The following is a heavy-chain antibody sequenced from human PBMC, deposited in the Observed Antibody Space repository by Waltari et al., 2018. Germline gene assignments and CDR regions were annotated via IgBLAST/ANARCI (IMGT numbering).Heavy chain of an antibody. CDR1: GYTFTSYD. J-gene: IGHJ6*03. D-gene: IGHD3-16*02. CDR2: MNPNSGNT. V-gene: IGHV1-8*03. CDR3: ARVSFPSWYRNYYYYMDV. Sequence: QVQLVQSGAEVKKPGASVKVSCKASGYTFTSYDINWVRQATGQVLEWMGWMNPNSGNTGYAQKFQGRVTITRNTSISTAYMELSSLRSEDTAVYYCARVSFPSWYRNYYYYMDVWGKGTTVTVSS.